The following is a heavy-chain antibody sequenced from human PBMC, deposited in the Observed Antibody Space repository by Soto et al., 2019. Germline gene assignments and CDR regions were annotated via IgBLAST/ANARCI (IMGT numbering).Heavy chain of an antibody. Sequence: GGSLRLSCAASGFTFSSYARSWVRQAPGKGLEWVSAISGRGGSTYYADSVKGRFTISRDNSKNTLYLQMNSLRAEDTAVYYCAKDLGITTVAYYYGMDVWGQGTTVTVSS. D-gene: IGHD4-17*01. CDR3: AKDLGITTVAYYYGMDV. V-gene: IGHV3-23*01. J-gene: IGHJ6*02. CDR2: ISGRGGST. CDR1: GFTFSSYA.